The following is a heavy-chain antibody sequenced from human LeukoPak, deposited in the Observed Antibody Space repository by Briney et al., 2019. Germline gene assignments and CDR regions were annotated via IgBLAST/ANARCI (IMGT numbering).Heavy chain of an antibody. CDR2: ISSDGTNT. Sequence: PGGSLRLSCAASGFTFSSYWMHWVRQAPGMGLVWVSRISSDGTNTYYADSVKGRFSISRDNAKNTLYLQMNSLRAEDTAMYYCARVYYYYYMDVWGKGTTVTVSS. CDR3: ARVYYYYYMDV. J-gene: IGHJ6*03. CDR1: GFTFSSYW. V-gene: IGHV3-74*01.